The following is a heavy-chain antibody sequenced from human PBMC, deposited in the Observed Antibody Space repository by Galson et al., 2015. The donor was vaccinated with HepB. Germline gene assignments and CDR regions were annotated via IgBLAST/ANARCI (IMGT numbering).Heavy chain of an antibody. CDR1: GLTFSCYA. Sequence: SLRLSCAASGLTFSCYAMHWVRQAPGKGLEWVEVISYDGSNKNYADPVKGRFTISRDNSKNTLQLQMNSLRAEDTAVYYCAGVLTRDYYYNGMDVWGQGPRSPSP. J-gene: IGHJ6*02. D-gene: IGHD2-2*01. V-gene: IGHV3-30*04. CDR3: AGVLTRDYYYNGMDV. CDR2: ISYDGSNK.